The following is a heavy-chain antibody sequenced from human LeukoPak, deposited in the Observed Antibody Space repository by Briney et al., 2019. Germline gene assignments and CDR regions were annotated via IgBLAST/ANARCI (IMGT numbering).Heavy chain of an antibody. J-gene: IGHJ1*01. CDR1: GYTFTSYY. CDR3: ARGGGITIFGVVIMREYFQH. V-gene: IGHV1-46*03. D-gene: IGHD3-3*01. CDR2: INPSGGST. Sequence: ASVKVSCKASGYTFTSYYMHWVRQAPGQGLECMGIINPSGGSTSYAQKFQGRVTMTRDTSTSTVYMELSSLRSEDTAVYYCARGGGITIFGVVIMREYFQHWGQGTLVTVSS.